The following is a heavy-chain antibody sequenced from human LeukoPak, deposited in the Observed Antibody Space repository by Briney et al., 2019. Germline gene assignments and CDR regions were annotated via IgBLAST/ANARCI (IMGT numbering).Heavy chain of an antibody. D-gene: IGHD1-26*01. CDR2: ISGSGGST. V-gene: IGHV3-23*01. CDR3: AKGIVVGATPYYFDY. CDR1: GFTFSSYS. J-gene: IGHJ4*02. Sequence: GGSLRLSCAASGFTFSSYSMNWVRQAPGKGLEWVSAISGSGGSTYYADSVKGRFTISRDNSKNTLYLQMNSLRAEDTAVYYCAKGIVVGATPYYFDYWGQGTLVTVSS.